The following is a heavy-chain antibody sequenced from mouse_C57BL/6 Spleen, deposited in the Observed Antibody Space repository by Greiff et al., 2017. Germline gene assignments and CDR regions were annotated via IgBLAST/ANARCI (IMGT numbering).Heavy chain of an antibody. Sequence: QVQLQQPGAELVRPGTSVKLSCKASGYTFTSYWMHWVKQRPGQGLEWIGVIDPSDSYTNYNQKFKGKATLTVDTSSSTAYMQLSSLTSEDSAVYYCARGGDSPYYAMDYWGQGTSVTVSS. J-gene: IGHJ4*01. V-gene: IGHV1-59*01. CDR2: IDPSDSYT. CDR3: ARGGDSPYYAMDY. CDR1: GYTFTSYW.